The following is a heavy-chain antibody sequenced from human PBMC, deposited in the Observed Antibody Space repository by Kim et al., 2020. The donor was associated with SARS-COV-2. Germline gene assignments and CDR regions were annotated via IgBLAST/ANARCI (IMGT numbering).Heavy chain of an antibody. CDR1: GYTFTSYG. CDR2: ISAYNGNT. V-gene: IGHV1-18*01. Sequence: ASVKVSCKASGYTFTSYGISWVRQAPGQGLEWMGWISAYNGNTNYAQKLQGRVTMTTDTSTSTAYMELRSLRSDDTAVYYCARDLPRSIRLVGVNLRAFDIWGQGTMVTVSS. D-gene: IGHD1-26*01. J-gene: IGHJ3*02. CDR3: ARDLPRSIRLVGVNLRAFDI.